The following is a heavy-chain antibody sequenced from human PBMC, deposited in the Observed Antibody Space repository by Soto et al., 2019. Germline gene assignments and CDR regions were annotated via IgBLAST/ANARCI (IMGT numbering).Heavy chain of an antibody. D-gene: IGHD6-19*01. CDR1: GDSVSSPYY. J-gene: IGHJ4*02. CDR3: ARSAGWYAVHS. Sequence: QVQLQESGPGRVKPSGTLSLTCAVSGDSVSSPYYWCWVRQPPGKGLEWIGEVFHTGTTSYNPSLWSRVTISMDKSINQFSLDLSSVTAADTAVYYCARSAGWYAVHSWGPGTLVLVSS. V-gene: IGHV4-4*02. CDR2: VFHTGTT.